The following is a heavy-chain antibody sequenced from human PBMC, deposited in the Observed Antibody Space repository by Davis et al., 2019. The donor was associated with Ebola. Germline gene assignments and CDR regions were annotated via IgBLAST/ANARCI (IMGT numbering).Heavy chain of an antibody. CDR2: IKQDGSEK. CDR3: ARDRLTGDYFDY. CDR1: GFTFSSYW. V-gene: IGHV3-7*01. Sequence: GESLKISCAASGFTFSSYWMSWVRQAPGKGLEWVANIKQDGSEKYYVDSVKGRFTISRDNAKNSLYLQMNSLRAEDTAVYYCARDRLTGDYFDYWGQGTLVTVSS. D-gene: IGHD7-27*01. J-gene: IGHJ4*02.